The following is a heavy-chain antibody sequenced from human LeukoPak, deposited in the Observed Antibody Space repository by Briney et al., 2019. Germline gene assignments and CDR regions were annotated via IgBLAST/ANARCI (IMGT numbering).Heavy chain of an antibody. CDR3: AKDKDSTNWYFDY. J-gene: IGHJ4*02. CDR2: IRYDGTNK. D-gene: IGHD2-15*01. Sequence: GGSLRLSCAASGFTFSSHGMHWVRQAPGKGLEWVAFIRYDGTNKYYADSVKGRFTISGDNSKNTLYLQMNSLRAEDTAVYYCAKDKDSTNWYFDYWGQGTLVTVSS. CDR1: GFTFSSHG. V-gene: IGHV3-30*02.